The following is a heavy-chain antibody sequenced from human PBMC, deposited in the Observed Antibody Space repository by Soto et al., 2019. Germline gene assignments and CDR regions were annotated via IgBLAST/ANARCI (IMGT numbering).Heavy chain of an antibody. CDR2: ITGSGDYT. D-gene: IGHD1-20*01. CDR3: ARRITSSFDY. CDR1: GFTFSIYN. V-gene: IGHV3-23*01. J-gene: IGHJ4*02. Sequence: HPGGSLRLSCVASGFTFSIYNMNWVRQAPGKGLEWVSVITGSGDYTNYADSVKGRFTISRDNSKNTLYLQMNSLRAEDTAVYFCARRITSSFDYWGQGTLVTAPQ.